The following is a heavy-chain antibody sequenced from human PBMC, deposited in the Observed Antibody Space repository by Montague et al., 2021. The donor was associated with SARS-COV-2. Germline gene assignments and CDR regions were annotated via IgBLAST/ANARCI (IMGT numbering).Heavy chain of an antibody. Sequence: SETLSLTCTVSAGSISSHYWSWIRQPPGKALEWIGYVYYTGSTKYNPSLKSRVTMSVDTPKNRFSLSLRSLTAADTAVYYCARAQNTCFIANCVSYFDFWGLGAQVTVSS. CDR1: AGSISSHY. D-gene: IGHD1-1*01. J-gene: IGHJ4*02. V-gene: IGHV4-59*11. CDR2: VYYTGST. CDR3: ARAQNTCFIANCVSYFDF.